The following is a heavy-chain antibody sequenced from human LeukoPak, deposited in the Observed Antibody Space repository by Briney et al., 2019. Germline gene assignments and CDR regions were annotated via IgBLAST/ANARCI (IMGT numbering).Heavy chain of an antibody. J-gene: IGHJ4*02. Sequence: SETLSLTCTVSGGSISSGTYYWNWIRQPAGKGLEWIGRINTSGSTNYNSSLKSRITISVDTSKNQFSLKLSSVTAADTAVYYCARAHSRSGIDYWGQGTLVTVSS. D-gene: IGHD3-10*01. CDR2: INTSGST. CDR1: GGSISSGTYY. V-gene: IGHV4-61*02. CDR3: ARAHSRSGIDY.